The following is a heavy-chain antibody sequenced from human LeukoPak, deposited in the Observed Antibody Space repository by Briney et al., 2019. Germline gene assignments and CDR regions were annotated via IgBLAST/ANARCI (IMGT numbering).Heavy chain of an antibody. D-gene: IGHD3-16*01. CDR3: TRGAGWLIDY. J-gene: IGHJ4*02. V-gene: IGHV4-59*01. CDR1: DVSISDYY. Sequence: SETPSLTCTVSDVSISDYYRGWIRQPPGKGLEWIGYFHNSGTSTYNPSLKSRVTISADTSKNQFSLKLNSLTTADTAVYYCTRGAGWLIDYWGQGILVTVSS. CDR2: FHNSGTS.